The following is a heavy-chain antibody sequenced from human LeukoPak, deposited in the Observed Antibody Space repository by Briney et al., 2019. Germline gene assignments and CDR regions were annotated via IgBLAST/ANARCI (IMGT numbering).Heavy chain of an antibody. D-gene: IGHD6-13*01. CDR3: AREYSSSWPNWFDP. Sequence: SLRLSCAASGFTFDDYAMHWVRQAPGKGLEWVSGISWNSGSIGYADSVKGRFTISRDNAKNSLYLQMNSLRAADTALYYCAREYSSSWPNWFDPWGQGTLVTVSS. CDR1: GFTFDDYA. CDR2: ISWNSGSI. V-gene: IGHV3-9*01. J-gene: IGHJ5*02.